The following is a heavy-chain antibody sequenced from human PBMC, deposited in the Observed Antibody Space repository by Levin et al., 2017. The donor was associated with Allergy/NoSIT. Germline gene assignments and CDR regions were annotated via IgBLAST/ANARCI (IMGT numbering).Heavy chain of an antibody. V-gene: IGHV3-11*01. J-gene: IGHJ4*02. D-gene: IGHD4-17*01. CDR3: ARAATVTPDY. Sequence: GESLKISCAASGFTFSDYYMSWIRQAPGKGLEWVSYISSSGSTIYYADSVKGRFTISRDNAKNSLYLQMNSLRAEDTAVYYCARAATVTPDYWGQGTLVTVSS. CDR1: GFTFSDYY. CDR2: ISSSGSTI.